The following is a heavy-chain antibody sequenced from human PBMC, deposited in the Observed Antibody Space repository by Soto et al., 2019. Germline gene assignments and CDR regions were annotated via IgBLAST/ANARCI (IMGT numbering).Heavy chain of an antibody. CDR2: IYWNGDL. CDR3: AHRRVAARPDAFGI. V-gene: IGHV2-5*01. Sequence: QITLKESGPTLVKPRETLTLTCTFSGFTLTTNGVGVGWIRRPPGKALEWLALIYWNGDLRYSPSLNNRLTITKDTSKNQVVLTMTDMDPVDTATYYCAHRRVAARPDAFGIWGQGAMVSVSS. J-gene: IGHJ3*02. CDR1: GFTLTTNGVG. D-gene: IGHD6-6*01.